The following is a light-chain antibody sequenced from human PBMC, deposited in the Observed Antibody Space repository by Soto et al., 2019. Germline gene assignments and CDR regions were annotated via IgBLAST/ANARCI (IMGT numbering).Light chain of an antibody. CDR2: EVN. J-gene: IGLJ1*01. Sequence: QSALTQPPSASGSPGQSVTISCTGTSSDVGGYKYVSWYQQHPGKAPKLMIFEVNKRPSGVPDRFSGSKSGNTASLTVSGLQAEDEADYYCSSYAGINNLGVFGTGTKDTVL. CDR3: SSYAGINNLGV. CDR1: SSDVGGYKY. V-gene: IGLV2-8*01.